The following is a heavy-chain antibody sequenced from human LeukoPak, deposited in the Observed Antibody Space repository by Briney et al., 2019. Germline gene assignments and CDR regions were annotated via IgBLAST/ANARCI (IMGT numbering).Heavy chain of an antibody. Sequence: ASVKVSCKASGGTFSSYAISWVRQAPGQGLEWMGWISAYNGNTNYAQKLQGRVTMTTDTSTSTAYMELRSLRSDDTAVYYCARIGYCSSTSCYHLDYWGQGTLVTVSS. J-gene: IGHJ4*02. D-gene: IGHD2-2*01. CDR1: GGTFSSYA. CDR3: ARIGYCSSTSCYHLDY. CDR2: ISAYNGNT. V-gene: IGHV1-18*01.